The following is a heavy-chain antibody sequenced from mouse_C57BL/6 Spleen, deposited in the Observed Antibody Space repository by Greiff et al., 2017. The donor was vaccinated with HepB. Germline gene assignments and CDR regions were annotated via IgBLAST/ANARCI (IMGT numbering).Heavy chain of an antibody. CDR3: ARRGLGRNFDY. CDR1: GYTFTSYW. D-gene: IGHD4-1*01. V-gene: IGHV1-69*01. Sequence: QVQLQQPGTELVKPGASVKLSCKASGYTFTSYWMHWVKQRPGQGLEWIGEIDPSDSYTNYNQKFKGKSTLTVDKSSSTAYMQLSSLTSEDSAVYYCARRGLGRNFDYWGQGTTLTVSS. CDR2: IDPSDSYT. J-gene: IGHJ2*01.